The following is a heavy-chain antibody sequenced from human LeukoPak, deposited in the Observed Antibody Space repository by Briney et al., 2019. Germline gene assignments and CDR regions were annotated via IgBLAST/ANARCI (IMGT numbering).Heavy chain of an antibody. Sequence: AAVKVSCKASGYTFTGYYMHWVREAPGQGREWMGWINPNSGGTNYAQKFQGRFTMTRDTSISTAYMELSRLRSDDTAVYYCARDQQRVGYCSGGSCYDLDYWGQGTLVTVSS. V-gene: IGHV1-2*02. CDR1: GYTFTGYY. CDR3: ARDQQRVGYCSGGSCYDLDY. CDR2: INPNSGGT. J-gene: IGHJ4*02. D-gene: IGHD2-15*01.